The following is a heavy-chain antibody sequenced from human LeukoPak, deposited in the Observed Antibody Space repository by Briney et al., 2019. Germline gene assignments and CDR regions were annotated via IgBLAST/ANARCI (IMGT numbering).Heavy chain of an antibody. Sequence: GGSLRLSCAASGFTFSSYGMHWVRQAPGKGLEWVAVISYGGNYKYYTDSVKGRFTISRDNSKVYLQMNSLRAEDTAVYYCASLANYYDSPDIWGQGTMVTVSS. D-gene: IGHD3-22*01. CDR1: GFTFSSYG. J-gene: IGHJ3*02. CDR2: ISYGGNYK. V-gene: IGHV3-33*05. CDR3: ASLANYYDSPDI.